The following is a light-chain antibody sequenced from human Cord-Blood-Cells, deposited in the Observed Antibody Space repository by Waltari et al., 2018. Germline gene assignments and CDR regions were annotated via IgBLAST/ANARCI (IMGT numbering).Light chain of an antibody. CDR2: GKN. Sequence: SSELTQDPAVSVALGQTVRITCQGDSLRSYYASWYQQKPGQAPVLVIYGKNNRPSESPNRFAGSSSGNTASLTITGAQAEDEADYYCNSRDSSGNHVVFGGGTKLTVL. V-gene: IGLV3-19*01. J-gene: IGLJ2*01. CDR3: NSRDSSGNHVV. CDR1: SLRSYY.